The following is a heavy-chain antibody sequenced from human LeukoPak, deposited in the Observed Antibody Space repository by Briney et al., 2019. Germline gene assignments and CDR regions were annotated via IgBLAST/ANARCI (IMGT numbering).Heavy chain of an antibody. J-gene: IGHJ4*02. D-gene: IGHD4-23*01. V-gene: IGHV4-30-4*01. CDR3: GKVGGNTNS. Sequence: SETLSLTCTVSGASITSDIFYWNWIRQSPGKGLEWIGAIHNSRGTSYNPSLESRLTISVDPSENRFFLKMTSVTDADTATYYCGKVGGNTNSWGQGTLVTVSS. CDR1: GASITSDIFY. CDR2: IHNSRGT.